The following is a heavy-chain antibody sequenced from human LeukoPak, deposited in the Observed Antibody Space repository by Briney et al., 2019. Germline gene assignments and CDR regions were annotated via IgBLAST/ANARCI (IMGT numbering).Heavy chain of an antibody. CDR1: GYTFTGYY. D-gene: IGHD1-14*01. V-gene: IGHV1-2*02. J-gene: IGHJ3*02. Sequence: GASVKVSCKASGYTFTGYYMHWVRQAPGQGLEWMGWINPNSGGTNYAQKFQGRVTMTRDTSISTAYMELSRLRSDDTAVYYCARKKGIRGPEDAFDIWGQGTMVTVSS. CDR3: ARKKGIRGPEDAFDI. CDR2: INPNSGGT.